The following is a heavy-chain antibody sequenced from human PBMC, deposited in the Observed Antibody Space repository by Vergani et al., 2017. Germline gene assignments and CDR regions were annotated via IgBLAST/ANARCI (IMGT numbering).Heavy chain of an antibody. Sequence: QVQLQESGPGLVKPSETLSLTCTVSGGSISSYYWSWIRQPPGKGLEWIGYIYYSGSTNYNPSLKSRVTISVDTSKNQFSLKRSSVTAADTAGYYCARNPYCGGDCYSDAFDIWGQGTMVTVSS. D-gene: IGHD2-21*02. CDR3: ARNPYCGGDCYSDAFDI. J-gene: IGHJ3*02. CDR2: IYYSGST. CDR1: GGSISSYY. V-gene: IGHV4-59*01.